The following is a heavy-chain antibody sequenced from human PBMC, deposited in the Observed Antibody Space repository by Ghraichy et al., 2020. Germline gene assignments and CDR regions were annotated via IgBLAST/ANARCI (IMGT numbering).Heavy chain of an antibody. J-gene: IGHJ3*02. D-gene: IGHD2-2*01. CDR2: IGTGGDT. CDR1: GFTFSSYD. Sequence: GESLNISCAASGFTFSSYDMHWVRQATGKGLEWVSAIGTGGDTYYPGSVKGRFTISRENAKNSLYLQMNNLRVGDTAVYYCARGYCSSTSCSSDAFDIWGQGTMVTVPS. V-gene: IGHV3-13*01. CDR3: ARGYCSSTSCSSDAFDI.